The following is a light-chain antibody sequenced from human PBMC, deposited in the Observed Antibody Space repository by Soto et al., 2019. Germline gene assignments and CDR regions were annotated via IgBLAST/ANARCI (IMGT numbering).Light chain of an antibody. V-gene: IGLV1-40*01. CDR2: GNS. J-gene: IGLJ3*02. Sequence: HSVLTRPPSVTGAPGQRVTISCTGYNSNIGAGYDVPWYQQLPGTAPKLLSYGNSNRPSGVPDRFSASKSGTSASLAITGLQAEDEADYYCQSYDSSLSGWVFGGGTKLTVL. CDR1: NSNIGAGYD. CDR3: QSYDSSLSGWV.